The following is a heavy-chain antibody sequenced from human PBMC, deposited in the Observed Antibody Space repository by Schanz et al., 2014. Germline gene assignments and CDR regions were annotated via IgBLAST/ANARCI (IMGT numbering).Heavy chain of an antibody. CDR2: IYSSDST. V-gene: IGHV3-53*04. J-gene: IGHJ4*02. D-gene: IGHD1-26*01. CDR1: GFTVSNSY. CDR3: VTWSTTYLYQDY. Sequence: DVQLVDSGGGLVQPGGSLRLSCAASGFTVSNSYIHWVRQAPGTGLEWVSTIYSSDSTYYADSVRGRFAISRDNSNNTLSLQMDYLRGDDTAMYYCVTWSTTYLYQDYWGQGTLVSVSA.